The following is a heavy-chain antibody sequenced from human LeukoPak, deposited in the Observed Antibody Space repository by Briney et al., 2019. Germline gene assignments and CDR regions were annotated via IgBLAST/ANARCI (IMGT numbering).Heavy chain of an antibody. V-gene: IGHV1-18*01. CDR1: GYTFTSYG. CDR2: ISAYNGNT. J-gene: IGHJ4*02. D-gene: IGHD1-26*01. Sequence: ASVKVSCKASGYTFTSYGISWVRQAPGQGLEWMGWISAYNGNTNYAQKLQGRVTMTTDTSTSTAYMELRSLRSDDTAVYYCARMGIAGIVGATTFDYWGQGTLVIVSS. CDR3: ARMGIAGIVGATTFDY.